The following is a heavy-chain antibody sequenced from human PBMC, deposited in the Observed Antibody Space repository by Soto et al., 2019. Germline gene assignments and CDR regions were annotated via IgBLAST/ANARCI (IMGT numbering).Heavy chain of an antibody. J-gene: IGHJ4*02. CDR2: INHSGST. Sequence: SETLSLTCAVYGGSFSGYYWSWIRQPPGKGLEWIGEINHSGSTNYNPSLKSRVTISVDTSKNQFSLKLSSVTAADTAVYYCASRVYYGSGSPKKPFEYWGQGTLVTVSS. CDR3: ASRVYYGSGSPKKPFEY. D-gene: IGHD3-10*01. CDR1: GGSFSGYY. V-gene: IGHV4-34*01.